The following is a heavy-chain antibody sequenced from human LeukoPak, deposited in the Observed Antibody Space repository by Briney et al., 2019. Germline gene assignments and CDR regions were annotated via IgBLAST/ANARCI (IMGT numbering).Heavy chain of an antibody. CDR2: FDPEDGET. CDR1: GYTLTELS. V-gene: IGHV1-24*01. CDR3: ATGRWYYDSSGPTARYFDY. Sequence: GASVKVSCKVSGYTLTELSMHWVRQAPGKGLEWMGGFDPEDGETIYAQKFQGRVTMTEDTSIDTAYMELSSLRSEDTSVYYCATGRWYYDSSGPTARYFDYWGQGTLVTVSS. D-gene: IGHD3-22*01. J-gene: IGHJ4*02.